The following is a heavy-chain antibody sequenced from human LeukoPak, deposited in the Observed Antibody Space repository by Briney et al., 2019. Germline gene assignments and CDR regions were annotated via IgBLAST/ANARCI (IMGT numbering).Heavy chain of an antibody. J-gene: IGHJ3*02. V-gene: IGHV3-30*02. CDR1: GFTFSSYG. CDR3: AKDRLRGATAANAFDI. Sequence: GGSLRLSCAASGFTFSSYGMHWVRQAPGKGLEWVAFIRYDGSNKYYADSVKGRFTISRDNSKNTLYLQMNSLRAEDTAVYYCAKDRLRGATAANAFDIWGQGTMVTVSS. CDR2: IRYDGSNK. D-gene: IGHD1-26*01.